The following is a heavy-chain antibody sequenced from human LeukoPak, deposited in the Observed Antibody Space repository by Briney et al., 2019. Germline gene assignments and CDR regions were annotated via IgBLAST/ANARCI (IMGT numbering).Heavy chain of an antibody. D-gene: IGHD6-13*01. CDR1: GGTFSSYA. V-gene: IGHV1-69*04. J-gene: IGHJ4*02. CDR2: IIPILGIA. CDR3: ARDRSIAAAGTPSY. Sequence: SVKVSCKASGGTFSSYAISWVRQAPGQGLEWMGRIIPILGIANYAQKFQGRVAITADKSTSTAYMELSSLRSEDTAVYYCARDRSIAAAGTPSYWGQGTLVTVSS.